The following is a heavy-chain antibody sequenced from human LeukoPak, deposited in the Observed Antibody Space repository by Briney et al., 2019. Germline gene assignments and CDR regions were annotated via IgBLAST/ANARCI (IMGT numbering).Heavy chain of an antibody. D-gene: IGHD1-7*01. CDR1: GGSFSNYY. CDR3: ARRWNYGRNYYIDV. Sequence: SETLSLTCAVYGGSFSNYYRSWIRQPPGKGLEWIGEIDDSGRANYNPSLMSRVTVSVDTSKNQFSLRLTSVTATDTAVYYCARRWNYGRNYYIDVWGNGATVSVSS. J-gene: IGHJ6*03. V-gene: IGHV4-34*01. CDR2: IDDSGRA.